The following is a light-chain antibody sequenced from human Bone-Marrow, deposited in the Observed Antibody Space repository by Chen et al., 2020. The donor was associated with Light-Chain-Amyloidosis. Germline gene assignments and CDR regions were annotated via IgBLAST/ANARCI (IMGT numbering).Light chain of an antibody. Sequence: EIVVTQSPGTLSLSPGEGANLSCRASKTISSNYLTWYQQKFGQAPRLLIYGSSSRATGIPDRFTGSGSGTDFTLTINRLEPVDFAMYYCQQYGTSPLTFGVGTKVEIK. V-gene: IGKV3-20*01. CDR3: QQYGTSPLT. CDR1: KTISSNY. J-gene: IGKJ4*01. CDR2: GSS.